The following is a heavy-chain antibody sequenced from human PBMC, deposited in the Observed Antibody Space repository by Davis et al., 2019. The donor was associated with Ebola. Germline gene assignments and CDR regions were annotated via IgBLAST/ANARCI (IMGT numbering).Heavy chain of an antibody. V-gene: IGHV3-30-3*01. Sequence: GESLKISCEASGFSFSSYAMYWVRQAPGTGLEWVALISYNGVNEDYEDSVKGRFTISRDNSKNTLFLQMNSLRPEDTAVYYCAKDRVGATDYWGQGTLVTVSS. CDR3: AKDRVGATDY. CDR1: GFSFSSYA. D-gene: IGHD1-26*01. CDR2: ISYNGVNE. J-gene: IGHJ4*02.